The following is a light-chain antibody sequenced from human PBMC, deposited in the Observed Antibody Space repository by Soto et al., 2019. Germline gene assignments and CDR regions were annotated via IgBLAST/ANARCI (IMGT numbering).Light chain of an antibody. J-gene: IGKJ2*01. CDR3: MQGTHWPFT. CDR1: QSLVKSNGNTY. Sequence: DVAMTQSPLFLPVTLGQPASISCRSSQSLVKSNGNTYLTWFQQRPGQSPRRLIYGVSNRDSGVPDRFSGSGSGTDFTLEISRVEADDAGLYYCMQGTHWPFTFGRGTKLEIK. V-gene: IGKV2-30*01. CDR2: GVS.